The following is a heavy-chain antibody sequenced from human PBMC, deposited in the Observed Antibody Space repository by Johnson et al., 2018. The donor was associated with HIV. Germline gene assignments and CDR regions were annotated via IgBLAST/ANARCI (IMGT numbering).Heavy chain of an antibody. CDR2: IRYDGSDK. J-gene: IGHJ3*02. CDR3: ARVTRQGVAFDI. CDR1: GFTVSSYY. Sequence: QVQLVESGGGLVQPGGSLRLSCAASGFTVSSYYMSWVRQAPGKGLEWVAFIRYDGSDKYYADSVKGRFTISRDNSKNTLYLQMNSLRAEDTALYYCARVTRQGVAFDIWGQGTMVTVSS. D-gene: IGHD3-16*01. V-gene: IGHV3-30*02.